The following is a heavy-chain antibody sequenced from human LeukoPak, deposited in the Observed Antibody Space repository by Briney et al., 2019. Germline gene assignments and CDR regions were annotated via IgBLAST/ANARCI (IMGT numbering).Heavy chain of an antibody. CDR1: GFTFSSYD. Sequence: GGSLRLSCAASGFTFSSYDMSWVHQAPGKGLEWVSTISNSGSNTYYADSVKGRFTISRDNSKNTLSLQMNSLRAEDTAIYYCAKGRPKTFDYWGQGTLVTVSS. V-gene: IGHV3-23*01. CDR3: AKGRPKTFDY. D-gene: IGHD6-6*01. J-gene: IGHJ4*02. CDR2: ISNSGSNT.